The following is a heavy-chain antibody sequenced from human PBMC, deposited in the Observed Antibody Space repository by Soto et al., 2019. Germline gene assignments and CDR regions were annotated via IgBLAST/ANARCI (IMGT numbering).Heavy chain of an antibody. Sequence: GSLRLSCAASGFTFSNYAMSWVRQAPGKGLEWVSAISGSGGSTYYAGSVKGRFTISRDNSKNTLYLQMNSLRAEDTAAYHCAKGDHSGSYYISWGQGTLVTVSS. CDR3: AKGDHSGSYYIS. J-gene: IGHJ5*02. D-gene: IGHD1-26*01. CDR2: ISGSGGST. V-gene: IGHV3-23*01. CDR1: GFTFSNYA.